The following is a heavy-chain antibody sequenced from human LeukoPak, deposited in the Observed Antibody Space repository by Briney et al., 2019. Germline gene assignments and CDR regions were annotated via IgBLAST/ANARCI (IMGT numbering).Heavy chain of an antibody. D-gene: IGHD5-12*01. CDR1: SGSISSGDYY. J-gene: IGHJ2*01. V-gene: IGHV4-31*03. Sequence: SETLSLTCTVSSGSISSGDYYWSWIRQHPGKGLEWIGYIYYSGTTYYNPSLKSRVTISVDTSKNQFSLKLSSVTAADTAVYYCARGAGGHADSTKRINWYFDLWGRGTLVTVSS. CDR3: ARGAGGHADSTKRINWYFDL. CDR2: IYYSGTT.